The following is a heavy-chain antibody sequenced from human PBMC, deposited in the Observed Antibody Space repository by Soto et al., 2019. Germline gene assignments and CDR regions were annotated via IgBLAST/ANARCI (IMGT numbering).Heavy chain of an antibody. CDR1: GYTFTGYY. J-gene: IGHJ6*02. Sequence: ASVKVSCKASGYTFTGYYMHWVRQAPGQGLEWKGWINPNSGGTNYAQKFQGWVTMTRDTSISTAYMELSRLRSDDTAVYYCARDGDDFWSGPGGMDVWGQGTTVTVSS. D-gene: IGHD3-3*01. CDR3: ARDGDDFWSGPGGMDV. V-gene: IGHV1-2*04. CDR2: INPNSGGT.